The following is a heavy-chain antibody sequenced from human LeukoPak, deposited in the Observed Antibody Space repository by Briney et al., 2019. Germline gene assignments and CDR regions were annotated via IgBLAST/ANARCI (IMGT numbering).Heavy chain of an antibody. V-gene: IGHV5-51*01. CDR3: ASRHYYYDSSGYPPKGDAFDI. Sequence: GESLKISCKGSGYSFTSYWIGWVRQMPGKGLEWMGIIYPGDSDTRYSPSFQGQVTISADKSISTAYLQWSSLKASDTAMYYCASRHYYYDSSGYPPKGDAFDIWGQGTMVTVSS. D-gene: IGHD3-22*01. J-gene: IGHJ3*02. CDR2: IYPGDSDT. CDR1: GYSFTSYW.